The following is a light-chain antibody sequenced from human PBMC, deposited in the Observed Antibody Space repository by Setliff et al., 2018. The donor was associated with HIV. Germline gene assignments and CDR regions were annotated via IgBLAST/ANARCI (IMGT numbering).Light chain of an antibody. J-gene: IGLJ2*01. CDR1: KMGSRT. CDR3: QVWDSSSDHSVV. CDR2: YDY. Sequence: SYELTQPPSVSVAPGKTARITCGGHKMGSRTVHWYQQKPGQAPVLVIYYDYDRASGIPERFSGSNSGNTATLTISRVEDGDEADYYCQVWDSSSDHSVVFGGGTK. V-gene: IGLV3-21*04.